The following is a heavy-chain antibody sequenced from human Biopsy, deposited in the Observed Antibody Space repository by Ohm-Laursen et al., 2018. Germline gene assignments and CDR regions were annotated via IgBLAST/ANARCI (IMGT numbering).Heavy chain of an antibody. CDR3: ARDIMNRIAGLVARSDVFDV. CDR1: GYAVNDYF. V-gene: IGHV1-2*02. D-gene: IGHD3-16*01. Sequence: GASVKVSCKGSGYAVNDYFLHWLRQAPGQGPEWMGWIRPNSGGTNYAQKFQGRVTMTTDTSTSTVYLELRRLISDDPAVYYCARDIMNRIAGLVARSDVFDVWGQGTLVTVSS. J-gene: IGHJ3*01. CDR2: IRPNSGGT.